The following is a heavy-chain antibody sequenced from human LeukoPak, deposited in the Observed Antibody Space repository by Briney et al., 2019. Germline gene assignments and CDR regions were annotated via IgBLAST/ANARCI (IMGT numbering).Heavy chain of an antibody. CDR2: ISSSGSAI. J-gene: IGHJ4*02. V-gene: IGHV3-48*03. CDR1: GFTFSIYE. Sequence: GGSLRLSCAASGFTFSIYEMNWVRQAPGKGLEWVSFISSSGSAIHYADSVRGRFTISRDNAKNSLYLQMSRLRAEDTAVYYCAREKLSFFDSSGYFDYWGQGTLVTVSS. D-gene: IGHD3-22*01. CDR3: AREKLSFFDSSGYFDY.